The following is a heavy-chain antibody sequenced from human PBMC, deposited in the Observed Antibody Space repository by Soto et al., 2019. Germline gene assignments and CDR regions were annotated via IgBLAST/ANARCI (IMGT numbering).Heavy chain of an antibody. J-gene: IGHJ3*02. V-gene: IGHV5-51*01. CDR3: SRGCSWYLGASDI. Sequence: PVESLKISCQGSGYSFSTYWIGWVRQMPGKGLEWMGIISPADSDTRYSPSFQGQVTISADKSISTAYMQWNSLKASDTAMYYCSRGCSWYLGASDIRGQGPTVIVSS. D-gene: IGHD6-13*01. CDR1: GYSFSTYW. CDR2: ISPADSDT.